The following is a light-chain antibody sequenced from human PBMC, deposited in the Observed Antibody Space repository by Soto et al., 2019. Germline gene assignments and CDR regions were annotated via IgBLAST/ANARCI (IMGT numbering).Light chain of an antibody. CDR3: SSYTSSTTLL. CDR1: TSDIGGYNF. V-gene: IGLV2-14*01. CDR2: EVA. Sequence: QSALTQPASVSGSPGQSITISCTGTTSDIGGYNFVSWYQQSPGKAPKLIIYEVANRPSGVSDRFSGSKSGNTASLTISGLQAEDEADYYCSSYTSSTTLLFGGGTKLTVL. J-gene: IGLJ3*02.